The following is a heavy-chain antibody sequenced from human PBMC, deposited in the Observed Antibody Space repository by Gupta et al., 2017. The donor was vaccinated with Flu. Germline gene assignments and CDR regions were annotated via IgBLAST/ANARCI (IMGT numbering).Heavy chain of an antibody. Sequence: EVQLLESGGGLMQPGGSLRLSCIAFGFTFSSYSMSWVRQAPGKGLEWVSAISGSGGSTYYADSVKGRFTISRDNSKSTLFLQMNSLGAEDTAIYYCAKSIYGSGSGYILLFDYWGQGTLVTVSS. CDR3: AKSIYGSGSGYILLFDY. CDR1: GFTFSSYS. V-gene: IGHV3-23*01. J-gene: IGHJ4*02. CDR2: ISGSGGST. D-gene: IGHD3-10*01.